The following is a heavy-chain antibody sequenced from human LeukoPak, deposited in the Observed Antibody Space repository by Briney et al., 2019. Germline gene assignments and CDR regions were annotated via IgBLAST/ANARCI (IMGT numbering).Heavy chain of an antibody. CDR3: ARGDIVVVVAATDFDY. D-gene: IGHD2-15*01. Sequence: GRSLRLSCAASGFTFSSYGMHWVRQGPGKGLERVAIIWYDGSNKYYADSVKGRFTISRDNSKNTLYLQMNSLRVEDTAVYYCARGDIVVVVAATDFDYWGQGTLVTVSS. CDR2: IWYDGSNK. V-gene: IGHV3-33*01. CDR1: GFTFSSYG. J-gene: IGHJ4*02.